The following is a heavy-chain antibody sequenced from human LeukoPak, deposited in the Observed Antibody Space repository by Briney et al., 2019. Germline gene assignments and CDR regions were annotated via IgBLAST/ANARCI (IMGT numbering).Heavy chain of an antibody. J-gene: IGHJ4*02. CDR2: ISYSGSS. Sequence: SETLSLNCTISGGSVSSVYWSWLRQPPGKGLVWIGWISYSGSSNYSPSLESRVTLSVDPSKNQFSLKLSSVTAADTAVYYCARGGASSKFFDYWGQGTLVTVSS. CDR1: GGSVSSVY. V-gene: IGHV4-59*02. D-gene: IGHD6-6*01. CDR3: ARGGASSKFFDY.